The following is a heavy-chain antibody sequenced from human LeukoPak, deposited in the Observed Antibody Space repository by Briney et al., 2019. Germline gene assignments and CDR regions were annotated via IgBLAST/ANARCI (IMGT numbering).Heavy chain of an antibody. CDR1: GFTFSSYA. Sequence: PGGSLRLSCAASGFTFSSYAMHWVRQAPGKGLEWVAVISYDGSNKYYADSVKGRFTISRDNSKNTLYLQMNSLRAEDTAVYYCARPRREDYDSSGCLDYWGQGTLVTVSS. V-gene: IGHV3-30*04. CDR3: ARPRREDYDSSGCLDY. D-gene: IGHD3-22*01. J-gene: IGHJ4*02. CDR2: ISYDGSNK.